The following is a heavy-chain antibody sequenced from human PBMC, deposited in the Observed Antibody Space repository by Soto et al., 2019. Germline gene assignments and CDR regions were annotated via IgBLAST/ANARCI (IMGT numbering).Heavy chain of an antibody. V-gene: IGHV1-69*13. Sequence: ASVKVSCKASGGTFSSYAISWVRQARGQVLEWMGGIIPIFGTANYAQKFQGRVTITADESTSTAYMELSSLRSEDTAVYYCARDPELSRGYSYGWTPYYYYGMDVWGQGTTVTVSS. CDR2: IIPIFGTA. D-gene: IGHD5-18*01. J-gene: IGHJ6*02. CDR1: GGTFSSYA. CDR3: ARDPELSRGYSYGWTPYYYYGMDV.